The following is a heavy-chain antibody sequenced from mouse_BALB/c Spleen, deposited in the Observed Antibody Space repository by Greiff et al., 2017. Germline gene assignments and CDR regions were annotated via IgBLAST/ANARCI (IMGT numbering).Heavy chain of an antibody. Sequence: EVQLQQSGTVLARPGASVKMSCKASGYTFTSYWMHWVKQRPGQGLEWIGAIYPGNSDTSYNQKFKGKAKLTAVTSTSTAYMELSSLTNEDSAVYYCTRERGTARAPINAMDYWGQGTSVTVSS. J-gene: IGHJ4*01. V-gene: IGHV1-5*01. CDR2: IYPGNSDT. CDR3: TRERGTARAPINAMDY. D-gene: IGHD3-2*01. CDR1: GYTFTSYW.